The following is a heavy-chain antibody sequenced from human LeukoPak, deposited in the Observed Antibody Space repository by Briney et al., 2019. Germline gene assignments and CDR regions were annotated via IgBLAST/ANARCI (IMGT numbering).Heavy chain of an antibody. CDR3: ARASSSITMIVVVSDAFDI. J-gene: IGHJ3*02. Sequence: ASVKVSCKASGYTFTGYYMHWVRQAPGQGLEWMGWINPNSGGTNYAQKFQGRVTMTRDTSISTAYMELSRLRSDDTAVYYCARASSSITMIVVVSDAFDIWGQGTMVTVSS. CDR2: INPNSGGT. V-gene: IGHV1-2*02. D-gene: IGHD3-22*01. CDR1: GYTFTGYY.